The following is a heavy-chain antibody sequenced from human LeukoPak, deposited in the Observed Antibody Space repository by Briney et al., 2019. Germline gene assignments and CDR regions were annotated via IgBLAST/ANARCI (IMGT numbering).Heavy chain of an antibody. D-gene: IGHD3-10*02. CDR2: ISGSGGST. CDR3: AKAWMFAKNYYYYIDV. CDR1: GFTFSSDA. V-gene: IGHV3-23*01. J-gene: IGHJ6*03. Sequence: GGSLRLSCAASGFTFSSDAMSWVRQAPGKGLEWVSAISGSGGSTYYADSVKGRFTISRDNSKNTLYLQMNSLRAEDTAVYYCAKAWMFAKNYYYYIDVWGKGTTVTVSS.